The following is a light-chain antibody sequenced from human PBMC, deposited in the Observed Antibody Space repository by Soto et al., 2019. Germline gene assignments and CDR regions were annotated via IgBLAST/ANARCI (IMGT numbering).Light chain of an antibody. Sequence: EIQMTQAPSSRSASVGERVTLTCGASQGISGYLNWYQQKPGKAPKLLIYAASSLQSGVPSRFSVGGSGTDSTLTISSLRPEDFASSFCQQSYSTRLLYTFGQGTKVDIK. J-gene: IGKJ2*01. V-gene: IGKV1-39*01. CDR1: QGISGY. CDR2: AAS. CDR3: QQSYSTRLLYT.